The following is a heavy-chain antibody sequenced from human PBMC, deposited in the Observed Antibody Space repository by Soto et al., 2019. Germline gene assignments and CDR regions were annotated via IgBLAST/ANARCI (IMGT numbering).Heavy chain of an antibody. J-gene: IGHJ2*01. CDR2: ISWNSGSI. V-gene: IGHV3-9*01. D-gene: IGHD5-12*01. CDR1: GFTFDDYA. CDR3: AKFGGYASYWYFDL. Sequence: EVQLVESGGGLVQPGRSLRLSCAASGFTFDDYAMHWVRQAPGKGLEWVSGISWNSGSIGYADSVKGRFTISRDNAKNSLYLQMNSLRAEDTALYYCAKFGGYASYWYFDLWGRGTLVTVSS.